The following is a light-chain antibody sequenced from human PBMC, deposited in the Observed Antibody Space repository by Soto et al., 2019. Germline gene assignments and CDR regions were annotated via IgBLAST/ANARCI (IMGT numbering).Light chain of an antibody. CDR3: QQYGSSPPYT. Sequence: EIVLTQSTGTLSLSPGERATLSCRASQSVSSSYLAWYQQKPGQAPRLLIYGASSRATVIPDRFSGSGSGTDFTLTISRLEPEDFAVYYCQQYGSSPPYTFGQGTKLEIK. CDR1: QSVSSSY. V-gene: IGKV3-20*01. J-gene: IGKJ2*01. CDR2: GAS.